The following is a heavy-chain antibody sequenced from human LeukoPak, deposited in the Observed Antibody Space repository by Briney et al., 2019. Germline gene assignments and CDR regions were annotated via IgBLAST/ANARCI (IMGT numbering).Heavy chain of an antibody. CDR3: ASGSGWYLVFDY. J-gene: IGHJ4*02. Sequence: PSETLSLTCTVSGGSISSSSYYWGWIRQPPGKGLEWIGSIYYSGSTYYNPSLKSRVTISVDRSKNQFSLKLSSVTAADTAVYYCASGSGWYLVFDYWGQGTLVTVSS. CDR1: GGSISSSSYY. D-gene: IGHD6-19*01. V-gene: IGHV4-39*07. CDR2: IYYSGST.